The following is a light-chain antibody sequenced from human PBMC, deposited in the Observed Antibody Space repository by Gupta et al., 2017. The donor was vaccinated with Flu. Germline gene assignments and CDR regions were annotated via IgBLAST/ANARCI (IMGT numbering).Light chain of an antibody. V-gene: IGLV2-23*02. Sequence: ALTQPAPVSRSPGQPIPISCTGASSDAGSSSLVHWYQQHAAKSPNLMIYEVSKRPAGVSNRFSGSKSGNTASLTISGRQAEDEADYYCCTNAGSSTYVFGTGTKVTVL. CDR2: EVS. J-gene: IGLJ1*01. CDR3: CTNAGSSTYV. CDR1: SSDAGSSSL.